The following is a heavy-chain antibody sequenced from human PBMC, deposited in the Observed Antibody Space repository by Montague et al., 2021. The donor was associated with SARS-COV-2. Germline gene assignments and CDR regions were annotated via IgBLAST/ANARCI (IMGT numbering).Heavy chain of an antibody. CDR2: IYYSGTT. CDR1: GGSITRNYY. V-gene: IGHV4-39*01. D-gene: IGHD3-10*01. J-gene: IGHJ3*02. CDR3: ARPLVRGVPKALDI. Sequence: SETLSLTCTVSGGSITRNYYWGWIRQPPGKGLEWVGNIYYSGTTXINPSLESRVTISVDASKNQFSLNLTSVTAADTAVYYCARPLVRGVPKALDIWGQGALVLVS.